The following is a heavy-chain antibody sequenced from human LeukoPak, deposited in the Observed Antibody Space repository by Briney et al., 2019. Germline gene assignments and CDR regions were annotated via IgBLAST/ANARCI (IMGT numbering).Heavy chain of an antibody. Sequence: ASVKVSCKASGYTFTSYYMHWVRQAPGQGFEWMGIINPSGGSTSYAQKFQGRVTMTRDMSTSTVYMELSSLRSEDTAVYYCARETNYDSSGYYYEYWGQGTLVTVSS. CDR1: GYTFTSYY. V-gene: IGHV1-46*01. CDR2: INPSGGST. J-gene: IGHJ4*02. D-gene: IGHD3-22*01. CDR3: ARETNYDSSGYYYEY.